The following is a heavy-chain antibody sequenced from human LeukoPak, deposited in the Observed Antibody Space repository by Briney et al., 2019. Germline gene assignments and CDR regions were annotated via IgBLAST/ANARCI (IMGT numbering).Heavy chain of an antibody. CDR3: AKFSAYGGNSY. Sequence: GGSLRLSCAASGFIFSSYAMSWVRQAPGKGLEWVSAISGSGGSTYYADSVRGRFTIPRDNSKNTLYLQMNSLKVEDTALYYCAKFSAYGGNSYWGQGTLVTVSS. J-gene: IGHJ4*02. V-gene: IGHV3-23*01. CDR1: GFIFSSYA. D-gene: IGHD4-23*01. CDR2: ISGSGGST.